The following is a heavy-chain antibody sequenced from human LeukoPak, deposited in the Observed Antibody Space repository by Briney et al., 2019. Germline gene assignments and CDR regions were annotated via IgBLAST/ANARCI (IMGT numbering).Heavy chain of an antibody. CDR1: GFTFSSYA. CDR2: IWYDGSNK. J-gene: IGHJ4*02. CDR3: ARDRGPYDSSGYYPALDY. D-gene: IGHD3-22*01. Sequence: GGSLRLSCAASGFTFSSYAMSWVRQAPGKGLEWVAVIWYDGSNKYYADSVKGRFTISRDNSKNTLYLQMNSLRAEDTAVYYCARDRGPYDSSGYYPALDYWGQGTLVTVSS. V-gene: IGHV3-33*08.